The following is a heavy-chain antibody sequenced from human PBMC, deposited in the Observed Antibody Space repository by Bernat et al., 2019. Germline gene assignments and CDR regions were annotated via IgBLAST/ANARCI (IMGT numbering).Heavy chain of an antibody. V-gene: IGHV1-2*04. J-gene: IGHJ5*02. D-gene: IGHD2-15*01. CDR2: INPNSGGT. CDR1: GYTFTGYY. Sequence: QVQLVQSGAEVKKPGASVKVSCKASGYTFTGYYMHWVRQAPGQGLEWMGWINPNSGGTNYAQKFQGWVTMTRATSISTAYMELSRLRSDDTAVYYCARGEVVVVAAQGRWFAPWGQVTLVTVSS. CDR3: ARGEVVVVAAQGRWFAP.